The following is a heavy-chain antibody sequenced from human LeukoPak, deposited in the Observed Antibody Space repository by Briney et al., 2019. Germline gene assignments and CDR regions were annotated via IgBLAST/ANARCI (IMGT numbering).Heavy chain of an antibody. V-gene: IGHV4-4*02. J-gene: IGHJ4*02. D-gene: IGHD6-13*01. CDR2: IYYSGST. CDR3: AREGAYSSSWYVDY. CDR1: GGSISSSNW. Sequence: SETLSLTCAVSGGSISSSNWWSWVRQPPGKGLEWIGYIYYSGSTNYNPSLKSRVTISVDTSKNQFSLKLSSVTAADTAVYYCAREGAYSSSWYVDYWGQGTLVTVSS.